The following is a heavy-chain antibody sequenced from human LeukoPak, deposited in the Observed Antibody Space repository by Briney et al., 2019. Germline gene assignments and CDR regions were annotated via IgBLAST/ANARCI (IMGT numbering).Heavy chain of an antibody. V-gene: IGHV4-59*01. Sequence: SETLSLTCAVSGGSISSYYWSWIRQPPGKGLEWIGYVYYSGSTSYNPSLKTRVTMSVDTSKNQFSLELSSVTAADTAVYYCARGGGSAWTSPFDFWGQGTLVTVSS. D-gene: IGHD6-19*01. CDR2: VYYSGST. CDR1: GGSISSYY. CDR3: ARGGGSAWTSPFDF. J-gene: IGHJ4*02.